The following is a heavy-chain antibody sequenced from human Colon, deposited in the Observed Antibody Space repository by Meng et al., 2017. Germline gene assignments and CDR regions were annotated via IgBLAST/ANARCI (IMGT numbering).Heavy chain of an antibody. CDR3: ARERIAVAGFYYYYYGMDV. CDR1: GFTFSSYG. Sequence: GESLKISCAASGFTFSSYGMHWVRQAPGKGLGWVAVIWYDGSNKYYADSVKGRFTISRDNSKNTLYLQMNSLRAEDTAVYYCARERIAVAGFYYYYYGMDVWGQGTTVTVSS. J-gene: IGHJ6*02. D-gene: IGHD6-19*01. V-gene: IGHV3-33*01. CDR2: IWYDGSNK.